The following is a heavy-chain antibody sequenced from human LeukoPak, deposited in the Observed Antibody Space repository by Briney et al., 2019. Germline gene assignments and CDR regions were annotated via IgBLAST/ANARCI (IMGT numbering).Heavy chain of an antibody. J-gene: IGHJ4*02. CDR1: GFTFSSYS. V-gene: IGHV3-21*01. CDR3: ARDERGYSYGYYFDY. Sequence: PGGSLRLSCAASGFTFSSYSMNWVRQAPGKGLEWVSSISSSSSYIYYADSVKGRFTISRDNAKNSLYLQMNSLRAEDTAVYYCARDERGYSYGYYFDYWGQGTLVTVSS. D-gene: IGHD5-18*01. CDR2: ISSSSSYI.